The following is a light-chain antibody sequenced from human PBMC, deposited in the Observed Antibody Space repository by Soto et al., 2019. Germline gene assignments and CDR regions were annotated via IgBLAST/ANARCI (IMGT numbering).Light chain of an antibody. J-gene: IGKJ1*01. Sequence: IQMTQSPSSLSASVGDRLTITCRASQSISTYLNWYRQKPGKAPELLIYAASSLQSGVPSRFSGSGSGTDFTLTISSLQPEDFATYYCQQSYSTPWTFGQGTKVEIK. V-gene: IGKV1-39*01. CDR3: QQSYSTPWT. CDR1: QSISTY. CDR2: AAS.